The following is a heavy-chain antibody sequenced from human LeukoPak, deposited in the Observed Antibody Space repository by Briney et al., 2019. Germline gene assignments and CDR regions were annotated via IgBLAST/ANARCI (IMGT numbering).Heavy chain of an antibody. CDR3: ARDSGSGSYYYFDY. CDR2: IYYSGST. CDR1: GYSISSDYY. Sequence: SETLSLTCIVSGYSISSDYYWGWIRQPPGKGLEWIGYIYYSGSTNYNPSLKSRVTISVDTSKNQFSLKLSSVTAADTAVYYCARDSGSGSYYYFDYWGQGTLVTVSS. D-gene: IGHD3-10*01. V-gene: IGHV4-61*01. J-gene: IGHJ4*02.